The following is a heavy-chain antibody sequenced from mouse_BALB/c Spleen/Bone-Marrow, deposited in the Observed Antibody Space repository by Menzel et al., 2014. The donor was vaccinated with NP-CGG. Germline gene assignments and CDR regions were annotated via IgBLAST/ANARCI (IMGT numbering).Heavy chain of an antibody. J-gene: IGHJ2*01. CDR2: IDPANGNT. V-gene: IGHV14-3*02. D-gene: IGHD1-1*01. Sequence: EVQLQQSGAELVKPGASVKLSCTASGFNIKDTYMHWVKQRPEQGLEWIGRIDPANGNTKYDPKFQGKATITADTSSNTAYLMVSSLTSEDTAAYYCTRYYYGSSYFDYWGQGTTLTVSS. CDR1: GFNIKDTY. CDR3: TRYYYGSSYFDY.